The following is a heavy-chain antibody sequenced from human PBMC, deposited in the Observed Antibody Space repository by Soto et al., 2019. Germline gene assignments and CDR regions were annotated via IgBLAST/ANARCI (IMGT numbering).Heavy chain of an antibody. CDR3: ARDGDGRMTTNPYYYNGMDV. D-gene: IGHD4-4*01. J-gene: IGHJ6*02. CDR1: GDSVSSGSYY. Sequence: SETLSLTCTVSGDSVSSGSYYWSWIRQPPGKGLEWIGHIYYSGSTKYNPSLKSRITISIDTSKNQFSLKLNSVTAADTAVYYCARDGDGRMTTNPYYYNGMDVWGPGTTVTVSS. V-gene: IGHV4-61*01. CDR2: IYYSGST.